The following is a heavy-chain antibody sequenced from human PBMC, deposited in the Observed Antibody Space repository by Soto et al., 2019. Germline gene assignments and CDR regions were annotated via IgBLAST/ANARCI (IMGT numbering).Heavy chain of an antibody. J-gene: IGHJ1*01. CDR2: INPNSGGT. CDR1: GYTFTGYY. Sequence: EASVKVSCKASGYTFTGYYMHWVRQAPGQGLEWMGWINPNSGGTNYAQKFQGWVTMTRDTSISTAYMELSRLRSDDTAVYYCARGEVAYCGGDCYLEYFQHWGQGTLVTVSS. V-gene: IGHV1-2*04. D-gene: IGHD2-21*02. CDR3: ARGEVAYCGGDCYLEYFQH.